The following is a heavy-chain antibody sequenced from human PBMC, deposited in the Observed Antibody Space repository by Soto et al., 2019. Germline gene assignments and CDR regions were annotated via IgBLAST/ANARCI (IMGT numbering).Heavy chain of an antibody. J-gene: IGHJ6*03. CDR2: GGSGGSR. CDR3: VKCRGRAYPYYYMDV. Sequence: DVQLLESGGGLVQRGGSLRLSCATSGFTFSTYGMTWVRQAPGKGLEWVSYGGSGGSRYYAESLKGRFTISRDNSKNTLSLEMNSLRAEDTATYYCVKCRGRAYPYYYMDVWGKGTTVTVSS. CDR1: GFTFSTYG. D-gene: IGHD3-10*01. V-gene: IGHV3-23*01.